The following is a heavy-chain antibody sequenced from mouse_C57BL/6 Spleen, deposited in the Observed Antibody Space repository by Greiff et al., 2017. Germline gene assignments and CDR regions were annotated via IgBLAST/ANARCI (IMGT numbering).Heavy chain of an antibody. J-gene: IGHJ1*03. CDR2: IDPNSGGT. D-gene: IGHD2-1*01. Sequence: VQLQQPGAELVKPGASVKLSCKASGYTFTSYWMHWVKQRPGRGLEWIGRIDPNSGGTKYNEKFKSKATLTVDQPSSTAYMQLSSLTSEDSAVYYCGTALYNGNYGRYFDVWGTGTTVTVSS. CDR1: GYTFTSYW. V-gene: IGHV1-72*01. CDR3: GTALYNGNYGRYFDV.